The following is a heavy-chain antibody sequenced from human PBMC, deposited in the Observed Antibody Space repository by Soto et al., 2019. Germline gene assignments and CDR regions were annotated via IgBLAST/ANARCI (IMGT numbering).Heavy chain of an antibody. Sequence: SETLSLTCTVSGGSISSGDYYWSWIRQPPGKGLEWIGYIYYSGSTYYNPSLKSRVTISVDTSKNQFSLKLSSVTAADTAAYYCARGQGLVGATDYYYYGMDVWGQGTTVTVSS. CDR3: ARGQGLVGATDYYYYGMDV. CDR2: IYYSGST. J-gene: IGHJ6*02. V-gene: IGHV4-30-4*01. D-gene: IGHD1-26*01. CDR1: GGSISSGDYY.